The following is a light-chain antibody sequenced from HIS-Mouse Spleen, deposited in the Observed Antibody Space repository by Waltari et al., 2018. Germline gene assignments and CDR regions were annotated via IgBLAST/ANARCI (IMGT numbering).Light chain of an antibody. CDR1: QSLLHSNGYNY. CDR2: LGS. J-gene: IGKJ4*01. V-gene: IGKV2-28*01. Sequence: DIVMTQSPLSLPVTPGEQASISCRSSQSLLHSNGYNYLDWYLQKPGQSPQLLIYLGSNRASGVPDRFSGSGSGTDFTLKISRVEAEDVGVYYCMQALQTPTFGGGTKAEIK. CDR3: MQALQTPT.